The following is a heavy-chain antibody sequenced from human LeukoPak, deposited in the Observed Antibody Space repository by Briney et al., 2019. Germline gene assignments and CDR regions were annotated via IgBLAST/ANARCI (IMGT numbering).Heavy chain of an antibody. CDR1: GGSISNYY. J-gene: IGHJ3*02. Sequence: PSETLSLTCTVSGGSISNYYWSWIRQPAGKGLEWIGRIYTSGSTNYNPSLKSRVTISVDTSKNQFSLKLSSVTAADTAVYYCARDYVLGAFDIWGQGTMVTVSS. CDR2: IYTSGST. D-gene: IGHD3-16*01. CDR3: ARDYVLGAFDI. V-gene: IGHV4-4*07.